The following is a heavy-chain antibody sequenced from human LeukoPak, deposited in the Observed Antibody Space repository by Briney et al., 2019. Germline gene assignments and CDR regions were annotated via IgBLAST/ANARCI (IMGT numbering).Heavy chain of an antibody. CDR3: ARAISHFSLRPPIWDY. J-gene: IGHJ4*02. D-gene: IGHD3-3*02. CDR2: ISSSSSYI. V-gene: IGHV3-21*01. Sequence: PGGSLRLSCAASGFTFSSYSMTWVRQAPGKGLEWVSSISSSSSYIYYADSVKGRFTISRDNAKNSLYLQMNSLRAEDTAVYYCARAISHFSLRPPIWDYWGQGTLVTVSS. CDR1: GFTFSSYS.